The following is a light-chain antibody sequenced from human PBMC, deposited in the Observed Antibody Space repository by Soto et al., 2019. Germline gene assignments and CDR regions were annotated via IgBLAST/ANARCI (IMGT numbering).Light chain of an antibody. J-gene: IGLJ1*01. CDR3: SSYTSGSTLV. V-gene: IGLV2-14*01. CDR2: EVS. Sequence: QSVLTQPASVSASAGQSITISCTGTSSDVGANIYVSWYQKYPDKAPKLIIFEVSNRPSGVSNRFSGSKSGSTASLTIAGLQAEDEADYYCSSYTSGSTLVFGTGTKLTVL. CDR1: SSDVGANIY.